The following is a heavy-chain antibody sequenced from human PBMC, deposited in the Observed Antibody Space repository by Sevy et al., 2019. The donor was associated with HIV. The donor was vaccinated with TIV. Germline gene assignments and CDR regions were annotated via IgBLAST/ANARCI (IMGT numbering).Heavy chain of an antibody. V-gene: IGHV3-23*01. J-gene: IGHJ4*02. CDR1: GFTFSSYA. CDR2: ISGSGGST. D-gene: IGHD6-19*01. Sequence: GGSLRLSCAASGFTFSSYAMSWVRQAPGKGLEWVSAISGSGGSTYYADSVEGRFTISRDNSKNTLYLQMNSLRAEDTAVYYCAKEIRIAVAGTLDYWGQGTLVTVSS. CDR3: AKEIRIAVAGTLDY.